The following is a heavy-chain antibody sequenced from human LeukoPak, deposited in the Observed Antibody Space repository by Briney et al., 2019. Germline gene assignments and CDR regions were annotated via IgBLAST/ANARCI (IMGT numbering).Heavy chain of an antibody. CDR1: GFTFDVYA. CDR3: ATGTVAGTFDY. V-gene: IGHV3-9*01. D-gene: IGHD1-14*01. J-gene: IGHJ4*02. CDR2: ISWNSGSI. Sequence: GGSLRLSCAASGFTFDVYAMHWVRQAPGKGLEWVSGISWNSGSIGYADSVKGRFAISRDNAKNSLYLQMNSLRAEDTALYYCATGTVAGTFDYWGQGALVTVSS.